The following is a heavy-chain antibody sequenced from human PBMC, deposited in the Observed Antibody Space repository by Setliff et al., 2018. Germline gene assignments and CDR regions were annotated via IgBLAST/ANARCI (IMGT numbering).Heavy chain of an antibody. CDR2: INYSGAT. D-gene: IGHD3-22*01. CDR3: ARYRNYFDSSGQTQYYFDY. Sequence: LSLTCAVSGGAIDNRYYWGWIRQPPGKGLDWIGNINYSGATTYNPSLKSRVTISVDTSKNQFSLNLNSVTAADTAVYYCARYRNYFDSSGQTQYYFDYWGQGTLVTVSS. V-gene: IGHV4-59*01. J-gene: IGHJ4*02. CDR1: GGAIDNRYY.